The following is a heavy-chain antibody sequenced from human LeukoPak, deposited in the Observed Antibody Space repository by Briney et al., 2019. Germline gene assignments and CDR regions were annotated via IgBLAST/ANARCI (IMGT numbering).Heavy chain of an antibody. D-gene: IGHD4-17*01. CDR2: INPNSGGT. CDR1: GYTFTGYY. Sequence: ASVKVSCKASGYTFTGYYMHWVRQAPGQGLEWMGRINPNSGGTNYAQKFQGRVTMTRDTSISTAYMELSRLRSDDTAVYYCARGPSHYGDYNYFDYWGQGTLVTVSS. V-gene: IGHV1-2*06. J-gene: IGHJ4*02. CDR3: ARGPSHYGDYNYFDY.